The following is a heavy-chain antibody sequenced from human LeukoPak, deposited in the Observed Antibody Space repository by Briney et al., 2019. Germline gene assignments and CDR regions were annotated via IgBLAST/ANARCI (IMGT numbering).Heavy chain of an antibody. J-gene: IGHJ4*02. D-gene: IGHD2-15*01. CDR1: GFTFWSYA. CDR3: AIGYCSGGSCSTIDY. CDR2: ISYDGSNK. Sequence: GGSLRLFCAACGFTFWSYAMHWVRRATGKGLVGEGDISYDGSNKCYADSVKGRFTISRDNSKNTLYLQMDSLRAEATAVYYCAIGYCSGGSCSTIDYWGQGTLVTVSS. V-gene: IGHV3-30*01.